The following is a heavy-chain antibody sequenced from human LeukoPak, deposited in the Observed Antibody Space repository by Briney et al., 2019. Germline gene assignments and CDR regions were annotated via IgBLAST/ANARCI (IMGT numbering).Heavy chain of an antibody. Sequence: ASVKVSCKATGGTFSNYAISWVRQAPGQGLEWMGRIIPIFGTANYAQKFQGRVTITTDDSTSTAYMELSSLRSEDTAVYYCAREWYYDSSGTLSLDYWGQGTLVTVSS. CDR2: IIPIFGTA. V-gene: IGHV1-69*05. CDR3: AREWYYDSSGTLSLDY. J-gene: IGHJ4*02. CDR1: GGTFSNYA. D-gene: IGHD3-22*01.